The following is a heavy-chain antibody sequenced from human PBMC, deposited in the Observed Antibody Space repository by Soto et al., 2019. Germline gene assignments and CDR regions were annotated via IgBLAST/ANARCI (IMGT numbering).Heavy chain of an antibody. D-gene: IGHD6-6*01. V-gene: IGHV1-8*01. Sequence: QVQLVQSGAEVKKPGASVKVSCKASGYTFTSYDINWVRQATGQGLEWMGWMNPNSGNTGYAQKFQGRVTMTRNTSISTAYMELSRLRSEETAGYYCARTLSRAAHLDYWGQGTLVTLSS. CDR2: MNPNSGNT. CDR3: ARTLSRAAHLDY. J-gene: IGHJ4*02. CDR1: GYTFTSYD.